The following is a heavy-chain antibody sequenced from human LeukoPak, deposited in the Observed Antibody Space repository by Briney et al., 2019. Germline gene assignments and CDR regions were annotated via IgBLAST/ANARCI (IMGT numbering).Heavy chain of an antibody. J-gene: IGHJ4*02. Sequence: SVKVSCKASGGTFSSYAISWVRQAPGQGLEWMGGIIPIFGTANYAQKFQGRVTITADESTSTAYMELSSLRSDDTAVYYCAFRDYDFWSGYLPYDYWGQGTLVTVSS. CDR1: GGTFSSYA. CDR2: IIPIFGTA. D-gene: IGHD3-3*01. V-gene: IGHV1-69*01. CDR3: AFRDYDFWSGYLPYDY.